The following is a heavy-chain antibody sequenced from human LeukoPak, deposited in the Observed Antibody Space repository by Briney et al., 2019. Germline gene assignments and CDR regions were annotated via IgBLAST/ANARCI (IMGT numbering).Heavy chain of an antibody. J-gene: IGHJ5*02. CDR1: GGSVNNSPYY. Sequence: SETLSLTCTVSGGSVNNSPYYWGWIRQPPGKGLEWIGTISYSGTTYYNPSLKSRVTITVDMSKNQFALKLNSVSAADTAVYFCARDAAGEGRLVITWFDAWGQGTLVTVSS. D-gene: IGHD3-9*01. CDR3: ARDAAGEGRLVITWFDA. CDR2: ISYSGTT. V-gene: IGHV4-39*06.